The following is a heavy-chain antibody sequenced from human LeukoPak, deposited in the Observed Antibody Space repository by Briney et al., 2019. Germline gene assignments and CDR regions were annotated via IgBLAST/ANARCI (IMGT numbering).Heavy chain of an antibody. CDR2: ISRSATII. V-gene: IGHV3-48*03. Sequence: GGSLRLSCAASGFTFSSYEMNWVRQAPGKGLEWVSTISRSATIIYYADSVKGRFTISRDNAKNSLSLQMNSLRAEDTAVYYCARVGVLSSSWLLYWGQGSLVTVSS. CDR3: ARVGVLSSSWLLY. CDR1: GFTFSSYE. D-gene: IGHD6-13*01. J-gene: IGHJ4*02.